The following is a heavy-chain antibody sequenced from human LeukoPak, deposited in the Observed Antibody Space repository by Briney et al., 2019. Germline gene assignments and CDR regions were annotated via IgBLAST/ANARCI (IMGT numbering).Heavy chain of an antibody. D-gene: IGHD4-11*01. CDR1: GFTFSSYA. Sequence: GGSLRLSCAASGFTFSSYAMHWVRQAPGKGLEWVAVISYDGSNKYYADSVKGRFTISRDSSKNTLYLQMNSLRAEDTAVYYCAPQPPTLDYWGQGTLVTVSS. V-gene: IGHV3-30-3*01. CDR2: ISYDGSNK. J-gene: IGHJ4*02. CDR3: APQPPTLDY.